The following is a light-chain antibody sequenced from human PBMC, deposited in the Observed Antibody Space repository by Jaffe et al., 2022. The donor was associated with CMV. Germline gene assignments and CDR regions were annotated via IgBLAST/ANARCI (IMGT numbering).Light chain of an antibody. Sequence: SYELTQPLSVSVALGQTARISCRGNNIGSKNVHWYQQKADQAPLLVIYRDTNRPSWIPERFSGSTSGDTATLTITGVQAGDEADYYCQVWDSSIHYVFGTGTKVTVL. V-gene: IGLV3-9*01. J-gene: IGLJ1*01. CDR1: NIGSKN. CDR2: RDT. CDR3: QVWDSSIHYV.